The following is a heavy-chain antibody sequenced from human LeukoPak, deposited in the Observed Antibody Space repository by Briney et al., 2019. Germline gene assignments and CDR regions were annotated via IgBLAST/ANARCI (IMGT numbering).Heavy chain of an antibody. V-gene: IGHV3-23*01. CDR1: GLTFSSYA. Sequence: GGSLRLSCAASGLTFSSYAMGWVRQAPGKGLEWVSTISTSGGGTYYADSVKGRFTISRDNSKNTLYLQMSSLRAEDTAVYYCAKGRSGTYYSFDYWGQGTLVTVSS. D-gene: IGHD3-10*01. CDR2: ISTSGGGT. CDR3: AKGRSGTYYSFDY. J-gene: IGHJ4*02.